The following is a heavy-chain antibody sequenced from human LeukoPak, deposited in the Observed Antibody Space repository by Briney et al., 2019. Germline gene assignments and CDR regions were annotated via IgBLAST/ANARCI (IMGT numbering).Heavy chain of an antibody. CDR2: INPNSGGT. Sequence: ASVKVSCKASGYTFTGYYMHWVRQAPGQGLEWMGWINPNSGGTNYAQKFQGRVTMTRDTSISTAYMELSRLGSDDTAVYYCATLSVVVVPAELNWGQGTLVTVSS. CDR3: ATLSVVVVPAELN. D-gene: IGHD2-15*01. J-gene: IGHJ4*02. CDR1: GYTFTGYY. V-gene: IGHV1-2*02.